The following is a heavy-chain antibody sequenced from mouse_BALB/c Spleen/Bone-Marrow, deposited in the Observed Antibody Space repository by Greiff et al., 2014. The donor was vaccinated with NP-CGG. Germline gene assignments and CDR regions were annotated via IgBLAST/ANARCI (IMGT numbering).Heavy chain of an antibody. V-gene: IGHV1S29*02. J-gene: IGHJ3*01. D-gene: IGHD2-3*01. Sequence: DVKLQESGPELVKPGASVKISCKASGCTFTDYNMHWVKQSHGKSLEWIGYIYPYNGGTVYKQKFKSKATLTVDNSSSTANMELRSLTSGDSAVYYCARGAAYGYYLGLAYWGQGTLVTVSA. CDR2: IYPYNGGT. CDR1: GCTFTDYN. CDR3: ARGAAYGYYLGLAY.